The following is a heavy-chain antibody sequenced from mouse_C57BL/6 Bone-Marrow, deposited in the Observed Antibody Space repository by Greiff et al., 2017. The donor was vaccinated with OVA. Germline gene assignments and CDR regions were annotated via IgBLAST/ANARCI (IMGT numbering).Heavy chain of an antibody. CDR3: ARCGLLSFAY. J-gene: IGHJ3*01. Sequence: QVQLKESGAELARPGASVKLSCKASGYTFTSYGISWVKQRPGQGLEWIGEIYPRSGNTYYNEKFKGKATLTADKSSSTAYMELRSLTSEDSAVYFCARCGLLSFAYWGQGTLVTVAA. CDR1: GYTFTSYG. D-gene: IGHD2-3*01. CDR2: IYPRSGNT. V-gene: IGHV1-81*01.